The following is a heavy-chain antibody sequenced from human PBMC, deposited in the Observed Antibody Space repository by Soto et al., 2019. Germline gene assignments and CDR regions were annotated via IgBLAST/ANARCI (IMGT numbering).Heavy chain of an antibody. Sequence: PSETLSLTCAVSGASITRTDWCSWVRQSPGKGLEWIGEVYHTGSTNYDPSLKSRVTISVDISKNLFSLRLPSVTAADTAVYYCASHIPGSSTLAYRGQGTLVTVSS. CDR3: ASHIPGSSTLAY. CDR2: VYHTGST. V-gene: IGHV4-4*02. CDR1: GASITRTDW. D-gene: IGHD1-26*01. J-gene: IGHJ4*02.